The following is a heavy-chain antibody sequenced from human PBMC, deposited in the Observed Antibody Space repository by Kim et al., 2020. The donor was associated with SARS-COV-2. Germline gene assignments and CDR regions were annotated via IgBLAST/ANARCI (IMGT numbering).Heavy chain of an antibody. V-gene: IGHV1-69*13. J-gene: IGHJ5*02. CDR3: ARGPITMIRGDIIMNWFDP. CDR1: GGTFRIYG. Sequence: SVKVSCKAPGGTFRIYGISWVRQAPGQGLEWMGGIIPIFGTANYTQKFQGRLTITADESTSTAYMELSSLILEDTAVYYCARGPITMIRGDIIMNWFDPWGQGTLVTVSS. D-gene: IGHD3-10*01. CDR2: IIPIFGTA.